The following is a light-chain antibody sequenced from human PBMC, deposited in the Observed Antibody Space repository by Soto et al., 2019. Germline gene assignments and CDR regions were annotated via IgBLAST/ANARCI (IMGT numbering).Light chain of an antibody. J-gene: IGLJ1*01. V-gene: IGLV2-8*01. Sequence: QSALTQPPSASGSPGQSVTISCTGTSSDVGGYNYVSWYQQHPGKAPKLIIYEVSKRPSGVPDRFSGSKTGNTATLTVSGLQAEDEADYYCSSYAGSNYVVGTGTKLTVL. CDR3: SSYAGSNYV. CDR2: EVS. CDR1: SSDVGGYNY.